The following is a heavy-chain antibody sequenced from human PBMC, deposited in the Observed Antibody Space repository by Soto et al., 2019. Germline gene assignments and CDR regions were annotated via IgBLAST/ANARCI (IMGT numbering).Heavy chain of an antibody. J-gene: IGHJ6*02. V-gene: IGHV2-5*02. D-gene: IGHD2-21*02. CDR1: GFSLNTGGMG. CDR2: IYWDGDR. CDR3: VHSRCGGDCLQSYSSHYYYGMDI. Sequence: QITLKESGPTLVKPTQTLTLTCTFSGFSLNTGGMGVGWIRQPPGKALEWLALIYWDGDRRYSPSLMSRLTSAKDNSKNQVVLTMTNMDPVDTATYYCVHSRCGGDCLQSYSSHYYYGMDIWGQGTTVTVSS.